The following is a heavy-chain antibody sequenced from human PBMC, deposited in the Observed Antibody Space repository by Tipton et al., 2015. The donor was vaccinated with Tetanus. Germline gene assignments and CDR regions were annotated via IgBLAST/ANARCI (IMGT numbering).Heavy chain of an antibody. V-gene: IGHV1-18*01. Sequence: QLVQSGAEVKKPGASVKVSCKAPGYTFTHYGVNWVRQAPGQGLEWMGWISPFNENVNYAEKFKGRLTMTTDRSTATVYMDLRSLRSDDTAIYYCARGRGLGPHEYFEHWGQGTLVTVSS. D-gene: IGHD3/OR15-3a*01. CDR2: ISPFNENV. J-gene: IGHJ5*02. CDR1: GYTFTHYG. CDR3: ARGRGLGPHEYFEH.